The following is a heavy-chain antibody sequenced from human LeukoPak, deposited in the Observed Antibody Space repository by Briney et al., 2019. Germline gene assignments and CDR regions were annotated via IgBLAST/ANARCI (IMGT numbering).Heavy chain of an antibody. CDR2: IWYDGSSK. CDR1: GFTFSSYG. D-gene: IGHD5-18*01. CDR3: ARGSNVDTAMAIDY. Sequence: GGSLRLSCAASGFTFSSYGMHWVRQAPGKGLEWVAVIWYDGSSKYYADSVKGRFTISRDNSKNTLYLQMNSLRAEDTAVYYCARGSNVDTAMAIDYWGQGTLVTVTS. V-gene: IGHV3-30*19. J-gene: IGHJ4*02.